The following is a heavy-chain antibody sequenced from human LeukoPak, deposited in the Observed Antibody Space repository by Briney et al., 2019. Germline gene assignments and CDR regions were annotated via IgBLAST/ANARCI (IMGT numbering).Heavy chain of an antibody. J-gene: IGHJ4*02. Sequence: GXXLRLSCAASGFTFSGSAMRWVRQASGKGLEWVGRIRSKANSYATAYAASVKGRFTISRDDSKNTAYLQMNSLKTEDTAVYYCTRHGLRLGELSPHDYWGQGTLVTVSS. D-gene: IGHD3-16*02. CDR2: IRSKANSYAT. CDR3: TRHGLRLGELSPHDY. V-gene: IGHV3-73*01. CDR1: GFTFSGSA.